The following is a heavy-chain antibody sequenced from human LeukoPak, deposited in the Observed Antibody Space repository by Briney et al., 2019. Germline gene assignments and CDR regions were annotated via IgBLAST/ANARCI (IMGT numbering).Heavy chain of an antibody. CDR3: AKDRGLVRGVSYFDY. D-gene: IGHD3-10*01. J-gene: IGHJ4*02. CDR2: IRYDGSNK. Sequence: PGGSLRLSCAASGFTFSDYYMSWIRQAPGKGLGWVAFIRYDGSNKYYADSVKGRFTISRDNSKNTLYLQMNSLRAEDTAVYYCAKDRGLVRGVSYFDYWGQGTLVTVSS. CDR1: GFTFSDYY. V-gene: IGHV3-30*02.